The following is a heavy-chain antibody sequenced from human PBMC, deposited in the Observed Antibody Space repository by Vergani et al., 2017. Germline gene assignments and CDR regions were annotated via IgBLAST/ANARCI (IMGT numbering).Heavy chain of an antibody. Sequence: QVQLQESGPGLVKPSQTLSLTCTVSGGSISSGGYYWSWIRQHPGKGLEWIGYIYYSGSTYYNPSLKSRVTISVDTSKNQFSLKLSSVTAADTAVYYCARGFSYYYDSSGYDVHWYFDLWGRGTLVTVSS. CDR2: IYYSGST. J-gene: IGHJ2*01. V-gene: IGHV4-31*03. D-gene: IGHD3-22*01. CDR1: GGSISSGGYY. CDR3: ARGFSYYYDSSGYDVHWYFDL.